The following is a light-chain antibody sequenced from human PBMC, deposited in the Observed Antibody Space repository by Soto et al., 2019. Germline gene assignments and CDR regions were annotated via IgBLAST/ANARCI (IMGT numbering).Light chain of an antibody. CDR3: CSYASSSTFV. CDR1: SNDVGSYNL. Sequence: QSVLTQPASVSGSPGQSITISCTGTSNDVGSYNLVSWYQQHPGKAPKLMIYEGSKRPSGVSNRFSGSKSDNTASLTISGLQAEDEADYYCCSYASSSTFVFGGGTQLTVL. J-gene: IGLJ2*01. CDR2: EGS. V-gene: IGLV2-23*03.